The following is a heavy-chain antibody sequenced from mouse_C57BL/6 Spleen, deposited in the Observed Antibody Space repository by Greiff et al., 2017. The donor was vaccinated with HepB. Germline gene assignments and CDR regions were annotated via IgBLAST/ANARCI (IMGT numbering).Heavy chain of an antibody. Sequence: EVKLMESGGGLVKPGGSLKLSCAASGFTLSDYGMHWVRQAPEKGLEWVAYISSGSSTIYYADTVKGRFTISRDNAKNTLFLQMTSLRSEDTAMYYCARMNYGAMDYWGQGTSVTVSS. J-gene: IGHJ4*01. CDR1: GFTLSDYG. V-gene: IGHV5-17*01. CDR3: ARMNYGAMDY. CDR2: ISSGSSTI. D-gene: IGHD1-1*02.